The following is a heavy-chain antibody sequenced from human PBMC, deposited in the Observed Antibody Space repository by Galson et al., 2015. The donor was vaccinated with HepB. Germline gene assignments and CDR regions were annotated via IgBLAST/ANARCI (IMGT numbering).Heavy chain of an antibody. CDR1: GFTFDDYT. Sequence: LRLSCAASGFTFDDYTMHWVRQAPGKGLEWVSLISWDGGSTYYADSVKGRFTISRDNSKNSLYLQMNSLRTEDTALYYCAKDMLVAGTRQDYYFDYWGQGTLVTVSS. CDR2: ISWDGGST. D-gene: IGHD6-19*01. V-gene: IGHV3-43*01. CDR3: AKDMLVAGTRQDYYFDY. J-gene: IGHJ4*02.